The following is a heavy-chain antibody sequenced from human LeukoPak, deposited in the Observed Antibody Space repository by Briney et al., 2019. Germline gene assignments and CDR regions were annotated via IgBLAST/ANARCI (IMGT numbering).Heavy chain of an antibody. CDR2: IYYSGSI. CDR1: GGAISSYY. V-gene: IGHV4-59*01. CDR3: ARSGYSYDYAFDI. D-gene: IGHD5-18*01. Sequence: PSETLSLTCTVAGGAISSYYWSWIRQPPGKGLEWSGYIYYSGSINYNPSLKSRVTISLDTSKNQFSLKLSSVTAADTAVYYCARSGYSYDYAFDIWGQGTMVTVSS. J-gene: IGHJ3*02.